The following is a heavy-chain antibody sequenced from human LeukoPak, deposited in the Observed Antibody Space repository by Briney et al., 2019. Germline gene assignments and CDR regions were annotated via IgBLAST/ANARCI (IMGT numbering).Heavy chain of an antibody. Sequence: PGGSLRLSCVASGFTFRSYAMNWVGQPPGKGLEWVSYISSSSSTIYYADSVKGRFTISRDNAKDSLYLQMNSLRDEDTALYYCARPYMVRGADAFDIWGQGTMVTVSS. D-gene: IGHD3-10*01. CDR2: ISSSSSTI. CDR1: GFTFRSYA. CDR3: ARPYMVRGADAFDI. J-gene: IGHJ3*02. V-gene: IGHV3-48*02.